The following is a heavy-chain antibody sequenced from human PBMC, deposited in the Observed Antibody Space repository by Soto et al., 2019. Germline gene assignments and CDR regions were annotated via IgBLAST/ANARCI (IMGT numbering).Heavy chain of an antibody. CDR1: GFTFSSYS. J-gene: IGHJ6*02. V-gene: IGHV3-21*01. Sequence: PGGSLRLSCAASGFTFSSYSMNWVRQAPGKGLEWVSSISSSSSYIYYADSVKGRFTISRDNAKNSLYLQMNSLRAEDTAVYYCASPREDTAMDWDYYYYGMDVWGQGTTVTVSS. D-gene: IGHD5-18*01. CDR3: ASPREDTAMDWDYYYYGMDV. CDR2: ISSSSSYI.